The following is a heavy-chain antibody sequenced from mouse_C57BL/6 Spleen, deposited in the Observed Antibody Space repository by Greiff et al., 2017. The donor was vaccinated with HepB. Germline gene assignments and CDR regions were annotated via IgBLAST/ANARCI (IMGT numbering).Heavy chain of an antibody. V-gene: IGHV5-4*01. J-gene: IGHJ1*03. Sequence: EVQLVESGGGLVKPGGSLKLSCVASGFTFSSYAMSWVRQTPEKRLEWVATISDGGSYTYYPDNVKGRFTISRDNAKNNLYLQMSHLKSEDTAMYYCARERGYFDVWGTGTTVTVSS. CDR1: GFTFSSYA. CDR3: ARERGYFDV. CDR2: ISDGGSYT.